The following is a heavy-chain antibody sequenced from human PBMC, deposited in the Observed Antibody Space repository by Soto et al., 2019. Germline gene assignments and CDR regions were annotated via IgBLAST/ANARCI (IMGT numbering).Heavy chain of an antibody. D-gene: IGHD5-12*01. CDR2: ISSSSSYI. V-gene: IGHV3-21*01. CDR1: GFTFSSYS. CDR3: ARDLRGYSGYRSGFDP. J-gene: IGHJ5*02. Sequence: EVQLVESGGGLGKPGGSLRLSCAASGFTFSSYSMNWVRQAPGKGLEWVSSISSSSSYIYYADSVKGRFTISRDNAKNSLYLQMNSLRSDDTAVHYCARDLRGYSGYRSGFDPWGQGTLVTVSS.